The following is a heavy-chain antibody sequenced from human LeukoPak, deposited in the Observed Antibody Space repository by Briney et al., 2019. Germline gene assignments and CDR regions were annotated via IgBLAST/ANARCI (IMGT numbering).Heavy chain of an antibody. D-gene: IGHD7-27*01. CDR2: IHSSGIT. V-gene: IGHV4-4*07. CDR3: TRRTRLGPRVDY. Sequence: SETLSLTCTVSGASISGYYWTWIRQPAGKGLERIGRIHSSGITNYNPSLKSRVTISLDTSNNQFSLKLTSMTAADTAVYFCTRRTRLGPRVDYWGQGTLVTVSS. J-gene: IGHJ4*02. CDR1: GASISGYY.